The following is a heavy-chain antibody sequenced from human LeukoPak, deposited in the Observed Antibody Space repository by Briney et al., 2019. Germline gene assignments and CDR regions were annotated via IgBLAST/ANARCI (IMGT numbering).Heavy chain of an antibody. CDR2: IYYSGST. J-gene: IGHJ4*02. CDR3: ARHVSRHYYDSSGPGDY. Sequence: SETLSLTCTVSGGSISSSSYYWGWIRQPPGKGLEWIGSIYYSGSTYYNPSLKSRVTISVDTSKNQFSLKLSSVTAADTAVYYCARHVSRHYYDSSGPGDYWGQGTLVTVSS. CDR1: GGSISSSSYY. V-gene: IGHV4-39*01. D-gene: IGHD3-22*01.